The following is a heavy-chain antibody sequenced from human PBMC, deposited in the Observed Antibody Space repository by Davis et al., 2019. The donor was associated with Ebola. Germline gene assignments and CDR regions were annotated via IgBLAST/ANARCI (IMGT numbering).Heavy chain of an antibody. Sequence: AASVKVSCKASGYTFTSYDINWVRQATGQGLEWMGWMNPNSGNTGYAQKFQGRVTMTRNTSISTAYMELRSLRSDDTAVYYCARDGYRTFALSTDYGMDVWGQGTTVTVSS. CDR3: ARDGYRTFALSTDYGMDV. V-gene: IGHV1-8*01. CDR2: MNPNSGNT. D-gene: IGHD3-16*02. CDR1: GYTFTSYD. J-gene: IGHJ6*02.